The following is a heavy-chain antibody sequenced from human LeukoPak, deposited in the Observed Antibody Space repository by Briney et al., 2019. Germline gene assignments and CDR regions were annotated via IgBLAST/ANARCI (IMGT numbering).Heavy chain of an antibody. CDR3: ARRALGYCSSTSCYGGYYFDY. Sequence: SETLSLTCTVSGGSISSGGYYWSWIRQPPGKGLEWIGYIYHSGSTYYNPSLKSRVTISVDTSKNQFSLKLSSVTAADTAVYYCARRALGYCSSTSCYGGYYFDYWGQGTLVTVSS. CDR2: IYHSGST. V-gene: IGHV4-30-2*01. D-gene: IGHD2-2*01. J-gene: IGHJ4*02. CDR1: GGSISSGGYY.